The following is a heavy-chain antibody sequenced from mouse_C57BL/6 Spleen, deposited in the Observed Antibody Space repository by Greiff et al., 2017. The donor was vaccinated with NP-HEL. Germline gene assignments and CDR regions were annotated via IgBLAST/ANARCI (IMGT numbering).Heavy chain of an antibody. D-gene: IGHD2-4*01. CDR2: ISSGGSYT. CDR3: ARHYDSYYYAMDY. V-gene: IGHV5-6*01. J-gene: IGHJ4*01. Sequence: EVMLVESGGDLVKPGGSLKLSCAASGFTFSSYGMSWVRQTPDKRLEWVATISSGGSYTYYPDSVKGRFTISRDNAMNTLYLQMSSLKSEDTAMYYCARHYDSYYYAMDYWGQGTSVTVSS. CDR1: GFTFSSYG.